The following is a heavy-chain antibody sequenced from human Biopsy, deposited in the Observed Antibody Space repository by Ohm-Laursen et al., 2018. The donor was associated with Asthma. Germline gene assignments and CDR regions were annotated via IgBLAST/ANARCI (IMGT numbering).Heavy chain of an antibody. D-gene: IGHD3-3*01. Sequence: SLRLSCTASGFTFSSYWMSWVRQAPGKGLEWVANIKQDGSEKYYVDSVKGRFTISRDNAKDSLYLQMNSLRAEDTAVYYCARDTRPNWFDPWGQGTLVTVSS. J-gene: IGHJ5*02. V-gene: IGHV3-7*05. CDR1: GFTFSSYW. CDR2: IKQDGSEK. CDR3: ARDTRPNWFDP.